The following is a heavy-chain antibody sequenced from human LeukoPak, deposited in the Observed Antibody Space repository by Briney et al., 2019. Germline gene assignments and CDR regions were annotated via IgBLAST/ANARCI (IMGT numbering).Heavy chain of an antibody. CDR1: GGSISSGGYY. D-gene: IGHD3-3*01. V-gene: IGHV4-30-2*01. CDR3: ARVRSGYLFDY. CDR2: IYHSGST. J-gene: IGHJ4*02. Sequence: SQTLSLTCTVSGGSISSGGYYWSWIRQPPGKGLEWIGYIYHSGSTYYNPSLKSRVTISVDRSKNQFSLKLSSVTAADTAVYYCARVRSGYLFDYWGQGTLVTVSS.